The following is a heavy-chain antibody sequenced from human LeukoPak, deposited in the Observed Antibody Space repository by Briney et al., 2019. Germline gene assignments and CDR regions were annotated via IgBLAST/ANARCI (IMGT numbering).Heavy chain of an antibody. D-gene: IGHD3-22*01. CDR3: ARGPIYYDSSGYYSD. Sequence: SETLSLTCAVYGGSFSGYYWSWIRQPPGKGLEWIGEINHSGSTNYNPSLKSRVTISVDTSKNQFSLKLSSVTAADTAVYYCARGPIYYDSSGYYSDWGQGTLVTVSS. CDR1: GGSFSGYY. V-gene: IGHV4-34*01. CDR2: INHSGST. J-gene: IGHJ4*02.